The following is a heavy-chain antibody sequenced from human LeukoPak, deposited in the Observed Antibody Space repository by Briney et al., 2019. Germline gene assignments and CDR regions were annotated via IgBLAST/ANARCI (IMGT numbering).Heavy chain of an antibody. CDR3: ARDLGYCSSTSCPNWFDP. V-gene: IGHV4-4*07. CDR2: IYTSGST. J-gene: IGHJ5*02. D-gene: IGHD2-2*01. Sequence: SETLSLTCTVSGGSISSYYWSWIRQPAGKGLEWIGRIYTSGSTNYNPSFKSRVTMSVDTSKNQFSLKLSSVTAADTAVYYCARDLGYCSSTSCPNWFDPWGQGTLVTVSS. CDR1: GGSISSYY.